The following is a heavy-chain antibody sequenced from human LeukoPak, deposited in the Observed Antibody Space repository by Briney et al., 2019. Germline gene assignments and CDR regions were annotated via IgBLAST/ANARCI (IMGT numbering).Heavy chain of an antibody. Sequence: SETLSLTCIVSGASISSHYWSWIRQPPGKRLEWIGYVHHDGNTNQNPSLKSRVAISIDTSRNQMSLKLYSMTAADTAMYYCARGSTRADDYWGQGILVTVS. CDR1: GASISSHY. D-gene: IGHD2/OR15-2a*01. V-gene: IGHV4-59*11. CDR2: VHHDGNT. CDR3: ARGSTRADDY. J-gene: IGHJ4*02.